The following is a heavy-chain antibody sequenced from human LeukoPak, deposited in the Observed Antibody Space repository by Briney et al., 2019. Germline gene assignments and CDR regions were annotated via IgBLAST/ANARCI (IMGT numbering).Heavy chain of an antibody. J-gene: IGHJ4*02. CDR2: IIPIFGTA. Sequence: SVKVSCKASGGTFSSYAISWVRQAPGRWLEWMGGIIPIFGTATYAQKFQGRVTLTTDESTSTAYMELSSLRSEDTAVYYCASWAPNTVTTEPSFDYWGQGTLVTVSS. CDR1: GGTFSSYA. D-gene: IGHD4-11*01. V-gene: IGHV1-69*05. CDR3: ASWAPNTVTTEPSFDY.